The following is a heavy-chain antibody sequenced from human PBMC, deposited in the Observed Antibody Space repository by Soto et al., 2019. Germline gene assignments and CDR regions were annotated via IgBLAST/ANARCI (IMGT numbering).Heavy chain of an antibody. CDR1: GFTFSSFG. CDR3: ARDGSYYSLWSGYYPSRPGMVI. CDR2: IWYDGSKK. V-gene: IGHV3-33*01. D-gene: IGHD3-3*01. Sequence: QVQVVESGGGVVQPGRSLRLSCAASGFTFSSFGMHWVRQAPGKGLEWVSLIWYDGSKKSYGDSVKGRFTISRDNSRNTVYLQMNSLRADDPAVYYCARDGSYYSLWSGYYPSRPGMVIWGQGTTVTVSS. J-gene: IGHJ6*02.